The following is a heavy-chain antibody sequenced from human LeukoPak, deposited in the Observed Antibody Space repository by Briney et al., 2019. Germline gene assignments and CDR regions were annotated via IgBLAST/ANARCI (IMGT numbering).Heavy chain of an antibody. J-gene: IGHJ1*01. CDR3: AIMHGYSDGSGYWVQ. D-gene: IGHD3-22*01. CDR1: VVTFSSDG. CDR2: ITTSPATT. Sequence: PGGSLRRSFSAPVVTFSSDGRNWVRQAPGKGLEWLACITTSPATTSDADAVKGRFTIYRDNPRHTLHMQMNSLTDDDTALYYCAIMHGYSDGSGYWVQWGPGNLVTVSS. V-gene: IGHV3-23*01.